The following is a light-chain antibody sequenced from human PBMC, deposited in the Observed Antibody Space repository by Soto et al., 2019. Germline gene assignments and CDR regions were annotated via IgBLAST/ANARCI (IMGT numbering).Light chain of an antibody. Sequence: GDEVTITCRASQTIMTYLNWYQLKPGKPPRLLIYAASSLQSGVPSRFSGSGSGTDFTLTISSLQPEDFATYSCQQSYNSPQTFARGTKVDI. CDR2: AAS. J-gene: IGKJ1*01. CDR1: QTIMTY. V-gene: IGKV1-39*01. CDR3: QQSYNSPQT.